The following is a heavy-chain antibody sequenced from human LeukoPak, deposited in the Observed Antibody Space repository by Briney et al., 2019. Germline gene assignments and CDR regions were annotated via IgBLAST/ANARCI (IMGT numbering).Heavy chain of an antibody. V-gene: IGHV4-39*02. CDR3: ARDKAQDYYGMDV. D-gene: IGHD3-10*01. Sequence: SETLSLTCTVSGGSISSSSYYWGWIRQPPGKGLEWIGSIYYSGSTYYNPSLKSRVTISVDTSKNQFSLKLSSVTAADTAVYYCARDKAQDYYGMDVWGQGTTVTVSS. J-gene: IGHJ6*02. CDR2: IYYSGST. CDR1: GGSISSSSYY.